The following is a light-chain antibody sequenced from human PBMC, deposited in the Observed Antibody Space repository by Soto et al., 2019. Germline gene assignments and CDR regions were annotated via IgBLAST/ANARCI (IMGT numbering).Light chain of an antibody. V-gene: IGLV4-69*01. J-gene: IGLJ2*01. CDR1: SGHSSYA. CDR3: QTWGTGIRV. CDR2: LNSDGSH. Sequence: QSVLTQSPSASASLGASVKLTCTLSSGHSSYAIAWHQQQPEKGPRYLMKLNSDGSHSKGDGIPDRFSGSSSAAERYLTISSLQYEDEADYYCQTWGTGIRVFGGGTKLTVL.